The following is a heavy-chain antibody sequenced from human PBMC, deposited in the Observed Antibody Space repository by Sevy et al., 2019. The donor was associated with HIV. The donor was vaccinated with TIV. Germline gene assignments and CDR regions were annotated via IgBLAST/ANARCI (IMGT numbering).Heavy chain of an antibody. CDR2: INHSGST. V-gene: IGHV4-34*01. CDR1: GGSFSGYY. D-gene: IGHD6-13*01. CDR3: ARKEPEAGYSSSWYINWFDP. J-gene: IGHJ5*02. Sequence: SETLSLTCAVYGGSFSGYYWSWIRQPPGKGLEWIGEINHSGSTNYNPSLKSRVTISVDTSKNQFSLKLSSVTAADTAVYYCARKEPEAGYSSSWYINWFDPWGQGTLVTVSS.